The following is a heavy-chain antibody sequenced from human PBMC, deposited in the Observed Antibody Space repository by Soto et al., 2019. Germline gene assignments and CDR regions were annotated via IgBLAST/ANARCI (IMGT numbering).Heavy chain of an antibody. D-gene: IGHD4-4*01. CDR3: ARDNDRLQLGGNYYYMLDV. J-gene: IGHJ6*02. CDR2: IIPLFRTP. CDR1: GGTFSSSA. Sequence: QVQLVQSGAEMKEPGSSVKVSCKTSGGTFSSSAISWLRQAPGQGLEWMGGIIPLFRTPDYAQKFQGRVTIAADESTSTAYMELSRLRSEDTAVYYCARDNDRLQLGGNYYYMLDVWCQGTTITVSS. V-gene: IGHV1-69*12.